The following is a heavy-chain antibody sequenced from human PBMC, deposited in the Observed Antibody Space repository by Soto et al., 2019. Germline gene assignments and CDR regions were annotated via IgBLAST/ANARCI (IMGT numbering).Heavy chain of an antibody. J-gene: IGHJ5*02. V-gene: IGHV3-23*01. Sequence: AAWCPFWNYAISRLRQAPRKGLEWVSAISGSGGSTSYADSVKGRFTISRDNSKNTLYLQMNSLRAEDTAVYDCAKDQVVRGVIFLSAPLGKGTPVTVSS. CDR3: AKDQVVRGVIFLSAP. D-gene: IGHD3-10*01. CDR1: WCPFWNYA. CDR2: ISGSGGST.